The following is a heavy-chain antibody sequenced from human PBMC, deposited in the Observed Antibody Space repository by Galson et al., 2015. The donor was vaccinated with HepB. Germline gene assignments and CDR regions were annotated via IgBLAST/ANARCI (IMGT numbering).Heavy chain of an antibody. V-gene: IGHV3-23*01. CDR3: AKDLVFRGYDFWSGYYPPVFDY. CDR2: ISGSGGST. CDR1: GFTFSSYA. Sequence: SLRLSCAASGFTFSSYAMSWVRQAPGKGLEWVSAISGSGGSTYYADSVKGRFTISRDNSKNTLYLQMNSLRAEDTAVYYCAKDLVFRGYDFWSGYYPPVFDYWGQGTLVTVSS. D-gene: IGHD3-3*01. J-gene: IGHJ4*02.